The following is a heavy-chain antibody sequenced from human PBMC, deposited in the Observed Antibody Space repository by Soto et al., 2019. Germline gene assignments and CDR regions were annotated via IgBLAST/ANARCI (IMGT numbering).Heavy chain of an antibody. CDR1: GYTFTTYD. J-gene: IGHJ6*02. D-gene: IGHD3-16*01. Sequence: QVPLVQSGAEVEKPGASVKVSCKASGYTFTTYDISWVRQAPGQGLEWMGWISTYNGNTNYAQNLQGRVTMTTDTYTSTAYMELRSLRSDDTAVYYCARRLGSYYYGMDVWGQGTTVTVSS. CDR2: ISTYNGNT. V-gene: IGHV1-18*01. CDR3: ARRLGSYYYGMDV.